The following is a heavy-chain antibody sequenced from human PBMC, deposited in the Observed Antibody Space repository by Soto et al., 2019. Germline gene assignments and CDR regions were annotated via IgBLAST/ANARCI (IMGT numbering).Heavy chain of an antibody. CDR1: GFTFDDYA. V-gene: IGHV3-9*01. Sequence: GGSLRLSCAASGFTFDDYAMNWVRQAPGKGLEWVSGISWDSYSKGYADSVKGRFTISRDNSKNSLYLLMNSLGTEDTALYYCAKGSRLHLGEFPDWGQGTLVTVSS. D-gene: IGHD3-16*01. J-gene: IGHJ4*02. CDR2: ISWDSYSK. CDR3: AKGSRLHLGEFPD.